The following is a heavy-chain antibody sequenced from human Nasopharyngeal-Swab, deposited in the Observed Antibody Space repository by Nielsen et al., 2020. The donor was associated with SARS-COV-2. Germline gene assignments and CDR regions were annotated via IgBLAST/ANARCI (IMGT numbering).Heavy chain of an antibody. CDR1: GFTFSSYA. Sequence: GGSLRLSCAASGFTFSSYAMSWVRQAPGKGLEWVSAISGSGGSTYYADSVKGRFTISGDNSKNTLYLQMNSLRAEDTAVYYCAKDTALYLAFDIWGQGTMVTVSS. CDR2: ISGSGGST. V-gene: IGHV3-23*01. D-gene: IGHD3-9*01. CDR3: AKDTALYLAFDI. J-gene: IGHJ3*02.